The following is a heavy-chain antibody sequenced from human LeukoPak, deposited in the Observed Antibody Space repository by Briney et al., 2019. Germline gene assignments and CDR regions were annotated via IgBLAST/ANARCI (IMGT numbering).Heavy chain of an antibody. CDR1: GGSISSYY. D-gene: IGHD1-26*01. J-gene: IGHJ4*02. CDR2: IYYSGST. V-gene: IGHV4-59*01. CDR3: ARAKYSVSYQTLFDY. Sequence: SETLSLTCTVSGGSISSYYWSWIRQPPGKGLEWIGYIYYSGSTNYNPSLKSRVTISVDTSKNQFSLKLSSVTAADTAVYYCARAKYSVSYQTLFDYWGQGTLVTVSS.